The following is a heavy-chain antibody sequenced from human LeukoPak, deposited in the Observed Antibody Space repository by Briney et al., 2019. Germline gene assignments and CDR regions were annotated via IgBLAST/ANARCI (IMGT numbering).Heavy chain of an antibody. CDR1: GYTFTGYY. D-gene: IGHD3-9*01. CDR3: ARVVYDILTGYYPEYYFDY. CDR2: INPNSGGT. V-gene: IGHV1-2*02. J-gene: IGHJ4*02. Sequence: ASVKVSCKASGYTFTGYYMHWVRQAPGQGLEWMVWINPNSGGTNYAQKFQGRVTMTRDTSISTAYMELSRLRSDDTAVYYCARVVYDILTGYYPEYYFDYWGQGTLVTVSS.